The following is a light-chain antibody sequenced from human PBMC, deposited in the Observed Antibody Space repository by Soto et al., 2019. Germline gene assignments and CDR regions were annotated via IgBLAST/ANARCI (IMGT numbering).Light chain of an antibody. CDR1: QSISSY. V-gene: IGKV3-11*01. CDR3: QQGRSWPLT. Sequence: EIVLTQSPATLSLSPGERATLSCRASQSISSYLAWYQQKPGQAPRLLIYDGSNRATGIPARFSGSGSETDFTLTISSLEPEDFASYYCQQGRSWPLTFGGGTKVEIK. J-gene: IGKJ4*01. CDR2: DGS.